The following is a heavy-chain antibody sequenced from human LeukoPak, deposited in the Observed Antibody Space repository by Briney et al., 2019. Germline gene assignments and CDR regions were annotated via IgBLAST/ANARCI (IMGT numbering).Heavy chain of an antibody. CDR2: TYYSGST. CDR3: ASPYCSGGSCYVSGNYYYYMDV. CDR1: GGSISSYY. V-gene: IGHV4-59*01. J-gene: IGHJ6*03. D-gene: IGHD2-15*01. Sequence: SETLSLTCTVSGGSISSYYWSWIRQPPGKGLEWIGYTYYSGSTNYNPSLKSRVTISVDTSKNQFSLRLSSVTAEDTAVYYCASPYCSGGSCYVSGNYYYYMDVWGKGTTVTVSS.